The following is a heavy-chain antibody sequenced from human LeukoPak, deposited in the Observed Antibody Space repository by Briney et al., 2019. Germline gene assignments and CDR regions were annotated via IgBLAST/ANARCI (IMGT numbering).Heavy chain of an antibody. D-gene: IGHD5-18*01. V-gene: IGHV4-34*01. Sequence: SETLSLTCAVYGGSFSGYYWSWIRQPPGKGLEWIGEINHSGSTNYNPSLKSRVTISVDTSKNQFSLKLSSVTAADTAVYYCARAKGYSYGFRFDPWGQGTLVTVSS. CDR1: GGSFSGYY. CDR3: ARAKGYSYGFRFDP. CDR2: INHSGST. J-gene: IGHJ5*02.